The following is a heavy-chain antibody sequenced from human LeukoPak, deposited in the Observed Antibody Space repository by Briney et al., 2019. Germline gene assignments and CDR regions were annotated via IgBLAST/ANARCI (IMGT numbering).Heavy chain of an antibody. CDR1: GGSISSGGYY. CDR3: ARDIVGAFDY. V-gene: IGHV4-30-2*01. Sequence: PSETLSLTCTVTGGSISSGGYYWSWIRQPPGKGLEWIGYIYHSGSTYYNPSLKSRVTISVDRSKNQFSLKLSSVTAADTAVYYCARDIVGAFDYWGQGTLVTVSS. J-gene: IGHJ4*02. CDR2: IYHSGST. D-gene: IGHD1-26*01.